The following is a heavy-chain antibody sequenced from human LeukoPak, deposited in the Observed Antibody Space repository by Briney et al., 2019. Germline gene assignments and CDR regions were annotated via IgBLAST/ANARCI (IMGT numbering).Heavy chain of an antibody. CDR3: ARDVSGWYYFDY. V-gene: IGHV4-31*03. Sequence: SETLSLTCTVSGGSISSGGYYWSWIRQHPGKGLEWIGYIYYSGSTYYNPSLKSRVTISVDTSKNQSSLKLSSVTAADTAVYYCARDVSGWYYFDYWGQGTLVTVSS. J-gene: IGHJ4*02. D-gene: IGHD6-19*01. CDR1: GGSISSGGYY. CDR2: IYYSGST.